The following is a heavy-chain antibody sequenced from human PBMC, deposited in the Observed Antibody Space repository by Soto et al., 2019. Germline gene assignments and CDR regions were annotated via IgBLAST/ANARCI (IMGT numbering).Heavy chain of an antibody. V-gene: IGHV1-3*01. D-gene: IGHD1-1*01. J-gene: IGHJ6*02. CDR3: ARGKGMEENYFYYGLDI. Sequence: GPSVKVSCKASGYTFSTYAMYWVRQAPGQSLEWMGWLNGGTGQTRYSQKFQDRVIITRDTSASTGYMELSSLTSEDTAVYYCARGKGMEENYFYYGLDIWGQGTTVTVSS. CDR1: GYTFSTYA. CDR2: LNGGTGQT.